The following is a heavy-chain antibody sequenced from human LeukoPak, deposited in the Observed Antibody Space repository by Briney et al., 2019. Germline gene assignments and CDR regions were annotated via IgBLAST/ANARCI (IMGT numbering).Heavy chain of an antibody. J-gene: IGHJ6*02. CDR2: ISSSSSTI. Sequence: PGGSLRLSCAASGFTFSSYSMNWVRQAPGKGLEWVSYISSSSSTIYYADSVKGRFTISRDNAKNSLYLQMNSLRDEDTAVYYCARDEYDILSYYYYGMDVWGQGTTVTVSS. D-gene: IGHD3-9*01. V-gene: IGHV3-48*02. CDR3: ARDEYDILSYYYYGMDV. CDR1: GFTFSSYS.